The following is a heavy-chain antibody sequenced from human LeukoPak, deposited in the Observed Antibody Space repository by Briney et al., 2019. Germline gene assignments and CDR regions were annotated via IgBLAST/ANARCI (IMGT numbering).Heavy chain of an antibody. CDR3: AGVNYWNYPF. Sequence: PGGSLRLSCAASGFTFDDYGMSWVRQAPGKGLEWVSYISDTARIKSYADSVKGRFTISRDNAKNSLYLQMNSLRVEDTAVYYCAGVNYWNYPFWGQGTLVTVSS. J-gene: IGHJ4*02. CDR1: GFTFDDYG. CDR2: ISDTARIK. D-gene: IGHD1-7*01. V-gene: IGHV3-11*04.